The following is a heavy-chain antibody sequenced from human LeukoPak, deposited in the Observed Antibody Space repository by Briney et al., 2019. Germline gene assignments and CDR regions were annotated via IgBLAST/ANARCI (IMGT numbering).Heavy chain of an antibody. V-gene: IGHV3-23*01. CDR2: ISGSGGST. D-gene: IGHD3-10*01. J-gene: IGHJ6*03. CDR1: GFTFSSYA. CDR3: AKGSSYYGSGSYYNDAFDYMDV. Sequence: GGSLGLSCAASGFTFSSYAMSWVRQAPGKGLEWVSAISGSGGSTYYADSVKGRFTISRDNSKNTLYLQMNSLRAEDTAVYYCAKGSSYYGSGSYYNDAFDYMDVWGKGTTVTVSS.